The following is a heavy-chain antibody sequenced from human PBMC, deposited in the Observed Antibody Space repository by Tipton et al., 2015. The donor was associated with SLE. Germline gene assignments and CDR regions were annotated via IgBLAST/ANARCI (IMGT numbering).Heavy chain of an antibody. CDR3: ARGPMTSVTTCLDY. D-gene: IGHD4-11*01. J-gene: IGHJ4*02. Sequence: GLVKPSETLSLTCAVSGGSISSGSFSWSWIRQPPGKGLEWIGYVHQNGFTYSTPSLRSRVTISMDKSNNQFSLKLTSVSAADSAIYFCARGPMTSVTTCLDYGGQGTLVTVSS. V-gene: IGHV4-30-2*01. CDR2: VHQNGFT. CDR1: GGSISSGSFS.